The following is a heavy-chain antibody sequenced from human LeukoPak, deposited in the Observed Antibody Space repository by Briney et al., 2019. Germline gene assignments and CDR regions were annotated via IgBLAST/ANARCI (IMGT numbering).Heavy chain of an antibody. CDR1: GFTFSDYY. CDR2: ISSSGTTI. Sequence: GGSLGLSCAASGFTFSDYYMSWIRQPPGKGLEWVSYISSSGTTIYYADSVRGRFTVSRDNAKNSLYLQMDSLSAEDTAVYYCASLRGVNRWGQGTLVTVSS. D-gene: IGHD3-10*01. CDR3: ASLRGVNR. J-gene: IGHJ4*02. V-gene: IGHV3-11*01.